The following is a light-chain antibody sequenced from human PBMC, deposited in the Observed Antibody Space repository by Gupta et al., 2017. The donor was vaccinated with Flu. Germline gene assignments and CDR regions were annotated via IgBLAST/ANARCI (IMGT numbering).Light chain of an antibody. Sequence: LTQSPSSVSASVGDRVTITCRASQDVGRWLAWYQQKPGKAPKFLIYAGSSLESGVPSRFSDSGSGTDFALTISSLQPEDFATYYCQQGNSFPLTFGPGTKVELK. CDR3: QQGNSFPLT. CDR2: AGS. J-gene: IGKJ3*01. V-gene: IGKV1-12*01. CDR1: QDVGRW.